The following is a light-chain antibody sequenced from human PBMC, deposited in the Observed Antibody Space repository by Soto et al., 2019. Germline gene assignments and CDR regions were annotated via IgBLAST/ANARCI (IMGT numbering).Light chain of an antibody. V-gene: IGKV3-20*01. Sequence: EIVFTQSPGTLSLSPGERATLSCRASQSVSSSYLAWYKQKPDQAPRLLIYGASNRATGIPDRFSGSGSGTDFTLTIRRLEPEDFAVYYCQQYGSSGTFGQGTKLDIK. CDR1: QSVSSSY. J-gene: IGKJ1*01. CDR2: GAS. CDR3: QQYGSSGT.